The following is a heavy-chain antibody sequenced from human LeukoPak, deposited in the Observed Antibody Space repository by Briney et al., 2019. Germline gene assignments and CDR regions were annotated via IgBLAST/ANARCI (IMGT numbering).Heavy chain of an antibody. CDR1: GFTFSSYW. Sequence: GGSLRLSCAASGFTFSSYWMHWVRQAPGKGLVWVSRINSDGSSTTYADFVRGRFTISRDNAKNTLYLQMNSLRVEDTAVYYCARETGIAAAGTGYYYYYMDVWGKGTTVTVS. J-gene: IGHJ6*03. CDR2: INSDGSST. V-gene: IGHV3-74*01. CDR3: ARETGIAAAGTGYYYYYMDV. D-gene: IGHD6-13*01.